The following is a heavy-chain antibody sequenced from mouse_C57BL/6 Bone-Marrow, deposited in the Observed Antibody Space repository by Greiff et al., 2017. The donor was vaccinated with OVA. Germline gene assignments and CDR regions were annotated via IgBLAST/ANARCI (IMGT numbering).Heavy chain of an antibody. D-gene: IGHD4-1*01. Sequence: VKLVESGPGLVQPSQSLSITCTVSGFSLTSYGVHWVRQSPGKGLEWLGVIWRGGSTDSNAAFISRLSISTDNSKSQVFFKMNSLQADDTALYYCARNGDWVYWYFDVWGTGTTVTVSS. CDR3: ARNGDWVYWYFDV. CDR1: GFSLTSYG. J-gene: IGHJ1*03. V-gene: IGHV2-2*01. CDR2: IWRGGST.